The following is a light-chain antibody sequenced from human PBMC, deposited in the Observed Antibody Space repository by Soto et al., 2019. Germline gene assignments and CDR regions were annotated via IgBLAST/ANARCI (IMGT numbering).Light chain of an antibody. CDR2: GAS. CDR1: QSVSSSY. Sequence: EIVLTQSPGTLSLSPGERATLSCRASQSVSSSYLAWYQQKPGQAPRLLIYGASSRAAGIPDRFSGSGSGTEFTLTISSLQSEDFVVYYCQQRSNWLLTFGGGTKVDI. CDR3: QQRSNWLLT. J-gene: IGKJ4*01. V-gene: IGKV3D-20*02.